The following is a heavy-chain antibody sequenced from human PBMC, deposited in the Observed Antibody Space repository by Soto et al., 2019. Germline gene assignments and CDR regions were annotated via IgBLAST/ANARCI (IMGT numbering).Heavy chain of an antibody. V-gene: IGHV4-30-2*01. CDR3: ARERGGYGLFDS. Sequence: QLKLREPGSGLVKPSHTLSPPCPVPGGSITNAPYSWSWIRHPPGKGLEWIGYIYPSGMPFYNPSLRSRVTISIDRSNDQFSLNLKSVTAADTAVYYCARERGGYGLFDSWGQGTLVTVSS. CDR1: GGSITNAPYS. J-gene: IGHJ4*02. D-gene: IGHD5-18*01. CDR2: IYPSGMP.